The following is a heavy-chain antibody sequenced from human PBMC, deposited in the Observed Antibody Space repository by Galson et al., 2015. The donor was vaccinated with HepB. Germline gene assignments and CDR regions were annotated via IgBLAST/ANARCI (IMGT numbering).Heavy chain of an antibody. J-gene: IGHJ4*02. CDR1: GFTFSSYS. CDR3: ARLYSNYWTNYFDY. D-gene: IGHD4-11*01. V-gene: IGHV3-21*01. CDR2: ISSSSSYI. Sequence: SLRLSCAASGFTFSSYSMNWVRQAPGKGLEWVSSISSSSSYIYYADSVKGRFTISRDNAKNSLYLQMNSLRAEDTAVYYCARLYSNYWTNYFDYWGQGTLVTVSS.